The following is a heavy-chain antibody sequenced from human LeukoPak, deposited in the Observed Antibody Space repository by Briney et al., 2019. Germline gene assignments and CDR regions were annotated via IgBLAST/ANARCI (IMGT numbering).Heavy chain of an antibody. Sequence: GGSLRLSCAASGITFSNYAMTWVRQAPGKGLEWVSSISGRGGPTNYVDSVRGRFTISRDNSKNTLYLQMNSLRAEDTAVYYCAKDAGTPGSFPKIDWGQGTLVTVSS. CDR3: AKDAGTPGSFPKID. V-gene: IGHV3-23*01. D-gene: IGHD3-10*01. CDR2: ISGRGGPT. CDR1: GITFSNYA. J-gene: IGHJ4*02.